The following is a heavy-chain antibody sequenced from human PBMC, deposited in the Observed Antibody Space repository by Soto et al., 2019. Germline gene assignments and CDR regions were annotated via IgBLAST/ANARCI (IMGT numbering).Heavy chain of an antibody. V-gene: IGHV3-23*01. CDR3: AKDRPSMVRGVNTGYYYYGMDV. J-gene: IGHJ6*02. D-gene: IGHD3-10*01. Sequence: EVQLLESGGGLVQPGGSLRLSCAASGFTFSSYAMRWVRQAPGKGLEWVSAISGSGGSTYYADSVKGRFTISRDNSKNTLYLQMNSLRAEDTAVYYCAKDRPSMVRGVNTGYYYYGMDVWGQGTTVTVSS. CDR1: GFTFSSYA. CDR2: ISGSGGST.